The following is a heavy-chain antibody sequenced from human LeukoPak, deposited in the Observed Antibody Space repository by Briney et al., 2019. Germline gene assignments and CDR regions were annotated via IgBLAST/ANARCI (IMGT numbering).Heavy chain of an antibody. V-gene: IGHV3-7*01. J-gene: IGHJ4*02. CDR3: ARDSRESHYYDFWSGYYKGYFDY. CDR1: GFTFSSYW. Sequence: GALRLSCAASGFTFSSYWMSWVRQAPGKGLEWVANIKQDGSEKYYVDSVKGRFTISRDNAKNSLYLQMNSLRADDTAVYYCARDSRESHYYDFWSGYYKGYFDYWGQGTLVTVSS. D-gene: IGHD3-3*01. CDR2: IKQDGSEK.